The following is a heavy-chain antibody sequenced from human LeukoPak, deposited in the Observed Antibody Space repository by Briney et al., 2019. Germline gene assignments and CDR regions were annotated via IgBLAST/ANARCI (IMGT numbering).Heavy chain of an antibody. V-gene: IGHV1-2*02. J-gene: IGHJ4*02. D-gene: IGHD3-10*01. Sequence: GASVKGSCKASGYTITGYTMHWVGQAPGQGLEWMGWINPNSGGTNYAQKFQGRVTMTRDTSINTAYMDLSRLRSDDTAVYYCASLGDKYGSGSYAPFDYWGQGTLVTVSS. CDR1: GYTITGYT. CDR2: INPNSGGT. CDR3: ASLGDKYGSGSYAPFDY.